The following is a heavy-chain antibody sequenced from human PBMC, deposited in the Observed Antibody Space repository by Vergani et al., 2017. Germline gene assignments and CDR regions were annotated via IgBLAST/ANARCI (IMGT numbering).Heavy chain of an antibody. Sequence: VQLQQWGAGLLKPSETLSLTCAVYGGSFSGYYWSWIRQPPGKGLEWIGEINHSGSTNYNPSLKSRVTISVDTSKNQFSLKLSSVTAADTAVYYCARALGQQLVRSSAFDIWGQGTMVTVSS. V-gene: IGHV4-34*01. D-gene: IGHD6-13*01. CDR1: GGSFSGYY. CDR3: ARALGQQLVRSSAFDI. J-gene: IGHJ3*02. CDR2: INHSGST.